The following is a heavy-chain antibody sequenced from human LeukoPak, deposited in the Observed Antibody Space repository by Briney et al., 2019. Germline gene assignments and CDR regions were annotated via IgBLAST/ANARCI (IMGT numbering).Heavy chain of an antibody. CDR3: ARGGGYTYGLPLDY. V-gene: IGHV3-21*01. CDR2: ISSSSSHI. CDR1: GFTFSSYN. J-gene: IGHJ4*02. Sequence: GGSLRLSCAASGFTFSSYNMNWVRQAPGKGLEWVSSISSSSSHIFYADSVKGRFTISRDNAKNSPNLQMNSLRAEDTAVYYCARGGGYTYGLPLDYWGQGTLVTVSS. D-gene: IGHD5-18*01.